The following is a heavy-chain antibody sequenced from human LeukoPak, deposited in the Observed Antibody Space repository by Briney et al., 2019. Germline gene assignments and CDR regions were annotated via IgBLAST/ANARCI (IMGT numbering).Heavy chain of an antibody. CDR1: GFTVSTCY. D-gene: IGHD3-22*01. CDR3: ARVGNYYDSSGYSTYFVS. J-gene: IGHJ4*02. Sequence: GGSLRLSCAASGFTVSTCYMNWVRQAPGQGLEGVSYINSDGSTTYYADSVKGRFTISRENAKNSLYLQMYSLRAEDTAVYYCARVGNYYDSSGYSTYFVSWGQGDLVTVSS. CDR2: INSDGSTT. V-gene: IGHV3-48*03.